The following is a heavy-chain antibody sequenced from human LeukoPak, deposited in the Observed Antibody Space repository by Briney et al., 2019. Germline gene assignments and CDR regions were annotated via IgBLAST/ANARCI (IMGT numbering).Heavy chain of an antibody. CDR3: GFDSSGWYGVDYFDS. CDR1: GFTFSNAW. CDR2: IKSKTDGGTT. D-gene: IGHD6-19*01. V-gene: IGHV3-15*01. Sequence: GGSLRLSCAASGFTFSNAWMSWVRQAPGKGLEWVGRIKSKTDGGTTDYAAPVKGRFTISREDTKNTLNSPMNSLKTEDTAADYCGFDSSGWYGVDYFDSWGPGTLVTVSS. J-gene: IGHJ4*02.